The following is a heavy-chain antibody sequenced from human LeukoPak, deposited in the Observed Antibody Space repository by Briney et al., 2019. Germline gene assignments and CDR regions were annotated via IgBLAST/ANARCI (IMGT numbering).Heavy chain of an antibody. Sequence: VKVSCKASGGTFSSHAISWVRQAPGQGLEWMGGIIPIFGTANYAQKFQGRVTITTDESTSTAYMELSSLRSEDTAVYYCATSGYSVGATNKRGFDYWGQGTLVTVSS. CDR1: GGTFSSHA. D-gene: IGHD1-26*01. CDR3: ATSGYSVGATNKRGFDY. CDR2: IIPIFGTA. J-gene: IGHJ4*02. V-gene: IGHV1-69*05.